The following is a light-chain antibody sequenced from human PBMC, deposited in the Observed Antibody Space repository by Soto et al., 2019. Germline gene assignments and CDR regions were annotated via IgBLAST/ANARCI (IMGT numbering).Light chain of an antibody. CDR1: SSNIGAGYD. Sequence: QSVLTQPPSVSGAPGQRVTISCTGSSSNIGAGYDVHSYQQLPGTAPKLLIYGNNNRPSGVPDRFSGSKSGTSASLAITGLQAEDEADYYCQSYDSSLSGYVFGTGTRSPS. V-gene: IGLV1-40*01. CDR2: GNN. CDR3: QSYDSSLSGYV. J-gene: IGLJ1*01.